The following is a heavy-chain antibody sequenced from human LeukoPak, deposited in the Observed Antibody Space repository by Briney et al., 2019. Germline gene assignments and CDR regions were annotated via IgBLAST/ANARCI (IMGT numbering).Heavy chain of an antibody. CDR1: GGTVSSNA. CDR2: IIPIFGTA. J-gene: IGHJ6*02. V-gene: IGHV1-69*13. CDR3: ERSGYYYDSSGYYNKRSYYYYYGMDV. Sequence: ASVKVSCKASGGTVSSNAISWVRQAPGQGLEWMGGIIPIFGTANYAQKFQGRVTITADESTSTAYMELSSLRSEDTAVYYCERSGYYYDSSGYYNKRSYYYYYGMDVWGQGTTVTVSS. D-gene: IGHD3-22*01.